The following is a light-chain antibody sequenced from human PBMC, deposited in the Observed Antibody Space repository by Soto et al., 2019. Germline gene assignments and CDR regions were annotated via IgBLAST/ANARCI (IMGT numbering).Light chain of an antibody. Sequence: QSAPIQPASVSGSPGQSITISCTGSSSDVGIFNLVSWYQQYPGKAPKLVLYEVSKWPSGISHRFSGSKSGNTASLTISGLQAEDEADYYCCSYAGSRTGVFGGGTKVTVL. V-gene: IGLV2-23*02. CDR2: EVS. J-gene: IGLJ3*02. CDR1: SSDVGIFNL. CDR3: CSYAGSRTGV.